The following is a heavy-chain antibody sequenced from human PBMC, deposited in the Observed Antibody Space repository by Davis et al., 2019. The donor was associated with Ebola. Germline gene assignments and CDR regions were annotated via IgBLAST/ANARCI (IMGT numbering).Heavy chain of an antibody. Sequence: SLTLSCAASAFTSSSYSMNWVRQAPGKGLEWVSSISSSSSYIYYADSVKGRFTISRDNAKNSLYLQMNSLRAEDTAVYYCARDAIAARLFDYWGQGTLVTVSS. CDR3: ARDAIAARLFDY. CDR1: AFTSSSYS. V-gene: IGHV3-21*01. D-gene: IGHD6-6*01. J-gene: IGHJ4*02. CDR2: ISSSSSYI.